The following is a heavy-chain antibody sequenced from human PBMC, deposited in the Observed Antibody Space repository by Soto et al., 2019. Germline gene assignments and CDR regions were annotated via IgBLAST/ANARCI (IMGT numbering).Heavy chain of an antibody. CDR3: ARGGQQLHGMDV. Sequence: GGSLRLSCAASGFTFIDYYMTLISQAPGKGLEWVSYISSSGSPIYYADSVKGRFTISRDNAKNSLYLQMNSLRAEDTAVYYCARGGQQLHGMDVWGQGTTVTVSS. CDR2: ISSSGSPI. V-gene: IGHV3-11*01. CDR1: GFTFIDYY. D-gene: IGHD6-13*01. J-gene: IGHJ6*02.